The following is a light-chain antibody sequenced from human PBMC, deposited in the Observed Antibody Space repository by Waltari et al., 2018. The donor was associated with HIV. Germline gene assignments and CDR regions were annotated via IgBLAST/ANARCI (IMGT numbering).Light chain of an antibody. CDR2: CAS. CDR1: HSVLYSSNNKNY. CDR3: HQYFSSPLT. V-gene: IGKV4-1*01. J-gene: IGKJ4*01. Sequence: DIVMTQSPDSLAVSLGDRATFNCASSHSVLYSSNNKNYLGWYQVRPGQPPRFLISCASTRESGVPARFIGSGSGTNFTLTITGLQAEDVATYYCHQYFSSPLTFGGGTTVEI.